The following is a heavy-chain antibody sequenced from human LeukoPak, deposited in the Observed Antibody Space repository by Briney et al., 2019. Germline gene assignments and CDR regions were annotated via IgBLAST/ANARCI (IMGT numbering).Heavy chain of an antibody. Sequence: PGGSLRLSCAASGFTFSNAWMSWVRQAPGKGLEWVGRIKSKTDGGTTDYAAPVKGRFTISRDDSKNTLYLQMNSLKTEDTAVYYCTTVVWQWLVRYFDYWGQGTLVTVSS. CDR1: GFTFSNAW. J-gene: IGHJ4*02. V-gene: IGHV3-15*01. CDR3: TTVVWQWLVRYFDY. CDR2: IKSKTDGGTT. D-gene: IGHD6-19*01.